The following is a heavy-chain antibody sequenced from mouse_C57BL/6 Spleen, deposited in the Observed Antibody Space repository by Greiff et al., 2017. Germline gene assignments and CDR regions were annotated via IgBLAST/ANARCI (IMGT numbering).Heavy chain of an antibody. V-gene: IGHV1-82*01. CDR1: GYAFSSSW. CDR3: ARLVGSSSYYFDY. D-gene: IGHD1-1*01. Sequence: VKLMESGPELVKPGASVKISCKASGYAFSSSWMNWVKQRPGKGLEWIGRIYPGDGDTNYNGKFKGKATLTADKSSSTAYMQLSSLTSEDSAVYFCARLVGSSSYYFDYWGQGTTLTVSS. J-gene: IGHJ2*01. CDR2: IYPGDGDT.